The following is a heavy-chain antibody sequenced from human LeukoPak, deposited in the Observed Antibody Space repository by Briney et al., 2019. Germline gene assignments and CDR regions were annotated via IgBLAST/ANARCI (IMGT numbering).Heavy chain of an antibody. V-gene: IGHV3-23*01. CDR3: AKDSITMIFLFLFDY. Sequence: GGSLRLSCAASGFTFSTYAMSWVRQAPGKGLEWASGISGSGGRTDYAASVKGRFTISRDNSKNTLHLQMNSLRAEDTAVYFCAKDSITMIFLFLFDYWGQGALVTVSS. CDR2: ISGSGGRT. D-gene: IGHD3-22*01. CDR1: GFTFSTYA. J-gene: IGHJ4*02.